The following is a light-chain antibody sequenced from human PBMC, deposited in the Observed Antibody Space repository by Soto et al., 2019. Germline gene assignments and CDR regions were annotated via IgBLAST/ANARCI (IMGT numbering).Light chain of an antibody. Sequence: QSVLTQPPSVSGAPGQGVTISCTGSSSNIGAGYDVHWYQQLPGTAPKRLISGNSNRPSGVPDRFSGSKSGASASLAITGLQAEDEADYYCQSYDSSLSEVFGTGTKLTVL. V-gene: IGLV1-40*01. CDR1: SSNIGAGYD. CDR3: QSYDSSLSEV. J-gene: IGLJ1*01. CDR2: GNS.